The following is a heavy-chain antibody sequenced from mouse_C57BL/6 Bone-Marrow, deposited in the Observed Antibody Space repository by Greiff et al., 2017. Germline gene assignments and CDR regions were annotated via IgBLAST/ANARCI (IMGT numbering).Heavy chain of an antibody. J-gene: IGHJ1*03. CDR3: AREITTVVGNFDV. CDR2: IHPNSGST. Sequence: VQLQQPGAELVKPGASVKLSCKASGYTFTSYWMHWVKQRPGQGLEWIGMIHPNSGSTNYNEKFKSKATLTVDKSSSTAYMQLSSLTSEYSAVYYCAREITTVVGNFDVWGTGTTVTVSS. CDR1: GYTFTSYW. D-gene: IGHD1-1*01. V-gene: IGHV1-64*01.